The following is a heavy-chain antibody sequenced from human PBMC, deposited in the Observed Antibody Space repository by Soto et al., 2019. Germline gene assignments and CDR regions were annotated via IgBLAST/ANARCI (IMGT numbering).Heavy chain of an antibody. Sequence: SQTLSLTCAISGDSVSSNSAAWNWIRQSPSRGLEWLGRTYYRSKWYNDYAVSVKSRITINPDTSKNQFSLQLNSVTPEDTAVYYCARARITIFGVAKGWFDPWGQGTLVTVLL. CDR1: GDSVSSNSAA. D-gene: IGHD3-3*01. J-gene: IGHJ5*02. CDR2: TYYRSKWYN. V-gene: IGHV6-1*01. CDR3: ARARITIFGVAKGWFDP.